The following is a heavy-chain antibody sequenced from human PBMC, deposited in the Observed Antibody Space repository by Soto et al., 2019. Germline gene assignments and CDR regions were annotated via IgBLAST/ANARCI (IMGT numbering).Heavy chain of an antibody. CDR2: IYYSGST. Sequence: QVQLQESGPGLVKPSETLSLTCTVSGGSISSYYWSWIRQPPGKGLEWIGYIYYSGSTNYNPSLKSRVTISVDTSKNQFSRKLSSVTAADTAVYYCARAGYCSGGSCYSEMDYWGQGTLVTVSS. J-gene: IGHJ4*02. D-gene: IGHD2-15*01. V-gene: IGHV4-59*01. CDR1: GGSISSYY. CDR3: ARAGYCSGGSCYSEMDY.